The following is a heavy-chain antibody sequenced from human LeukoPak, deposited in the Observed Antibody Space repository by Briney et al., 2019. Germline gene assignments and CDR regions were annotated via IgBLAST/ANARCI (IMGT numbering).Heavy chain of an antibody. V-gene: IGHV3-30*03. CDR2: ISYDGSNK. D-gene: IGHD2-15*01. CDR3: ARGYCTGGSCSKYDY. CDR1: GFTFSSYG. Sequence: PGGSLRLSCAASGFTFSSYGMHWVRQAPGKGLEWVAVISYDGSNKYYADSVKGRFTISRDNAKNSMYLQISSLTAEDTAVYYCARGYCTGGSCSKYDYWGQGTLVTVSS. J-gene: IGHJ4*02.